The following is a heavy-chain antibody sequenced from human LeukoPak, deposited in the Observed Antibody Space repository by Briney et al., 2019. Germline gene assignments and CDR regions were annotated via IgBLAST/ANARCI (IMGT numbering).Heavy chain of an antibody. D-gene: IGHD3-3*01. CDR1: GYTFTSYY. CDR3: ATGSYDFWSGYYSSPGYYGMDV. CDR2: INPSGGST. J-gene: IGHJ6*02. V-gene: IGHV1-46*01. Sequence: ASVKVSCKASGYTFTSYYMHWVRQAPGQGLEWMGIINPSGGSTSYAQKFQGRVTITADESTSTAYMELSSLRSEDTAVYYCATGSYDFWSGYYSSPGYYGMDVWGQGTTVTVSS.